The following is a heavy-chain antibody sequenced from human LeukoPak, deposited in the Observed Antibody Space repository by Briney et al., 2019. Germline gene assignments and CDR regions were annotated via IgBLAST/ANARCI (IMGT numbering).Heavy chain of an antibody. V-gene: IGHV4-4*02. Sequence: PSETLSLTCSVYGGSISRGTWWTWVRQSPGKGLQWIGDIIHSGNTNYNPSLRSRLTMSLDKSRNQLSLKLSSVTAADTAVYYCTGYNIPYTFEFWGQGTLVTVSS. CDR2: IIHSGNT. CDR3: TGYNIPYTFEF. CDR1: GGSISRGTW. J-gene: IGHJ4*02. D-gene: IGHD1-14*01.